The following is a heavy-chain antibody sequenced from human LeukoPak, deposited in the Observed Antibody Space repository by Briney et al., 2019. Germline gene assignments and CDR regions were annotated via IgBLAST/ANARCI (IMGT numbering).Heavy chain of an antibody. V-gene: IGHV3-7*03. CDR3: ARKGYWPGFDC. Sequence: GGSLRLSCAASGFTFSRYWMSWVRQAPGRGLEWVANIKQYGSGISYAVYAVGRLSISRDNNTRSLHLQANSLRAEDTAVYYCARKGYWPGFDCWGRTLVTVSS. CDR2: IKQYGSGI. J-gene: IGHJ5*01. D-gene: IGHD2-21*01. CDR1: GFTFSRYW.